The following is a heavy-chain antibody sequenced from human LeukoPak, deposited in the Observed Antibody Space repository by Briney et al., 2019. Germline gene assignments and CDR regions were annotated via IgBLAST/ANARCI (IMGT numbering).Heavy chain of an antibody. D-gene: IGHD4-17*01. V-gene: IGHV4-61*02. CDR1: GGSISSGSYY. J-gene: IGHJ4*02. Sequence: SETLSLTCTVSGGSISSGSYYWSWIRQPAGKGLEWIGRIYASGSTNYNPSLKSRVTISVDTSKNQFSLKLSSVTAADTAVYYCARVKAGWLYGDYVWSYFDYWGQGTLVTVSS. CDR3: ARVKAGWLYGDYVWSYFDY. CDR2: IYASGST.